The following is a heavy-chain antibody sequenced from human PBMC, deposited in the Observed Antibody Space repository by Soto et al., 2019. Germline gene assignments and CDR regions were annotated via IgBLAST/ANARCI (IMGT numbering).Heavy chain of an antibody. J-gene: IGHJ6*02. CDR1: GFTFSSYS. D-gene: IGHD4-4*01. V-gene: IGHV3-21*01. Sequence: GGSLRLSCADSGFTFSSYSLNWVRQAPGTGLEWVSSISSSSSYIYYADSVKGRFTISRDNAKNSLYLQMNSLRAEDTAVYYCARDGRKPYDYMVDYYYGMDVWGQGTTVTVSS. CDR2: ISSSSSYI. CDR3: ARDGRKPYDYMVDYYYGMDV.